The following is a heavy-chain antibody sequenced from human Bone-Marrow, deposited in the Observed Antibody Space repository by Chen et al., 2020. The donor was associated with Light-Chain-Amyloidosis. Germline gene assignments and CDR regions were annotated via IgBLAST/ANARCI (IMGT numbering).Heavy chain of an antibody. CDR2: IYYSGST. CDR1: GYSISSGYY. D-gene: IGHD3-3*01. V-gene: IGHV4-38-2*01. Sequence: QVQLQESGPGLVKPSETLSLTCAVSGYSISSGYYWGWIRQPPGKGLAWIGSIYYSGSTYYNPSLKSRVTISVDTSKNQFSLKLSSVTAADTAVYYCARSLWSRITIFGVVISPIFDYWGQGTLVTVSS. CDR3: ARSLWSRITIFGVVISPIFDY. J-gene: IGHJ4*02.